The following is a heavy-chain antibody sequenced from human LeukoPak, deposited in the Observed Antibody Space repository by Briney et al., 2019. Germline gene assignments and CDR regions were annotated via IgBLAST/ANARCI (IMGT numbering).Heavy chain of an antibody. CDR2: ICGSGST. D-gene: IGHD3-22*01. V-gene: IGHV4-4*07. J-gene: IGHJ4*02. CDR1: GGSLSSSY. CDR3: ARGYYDSGGYYTEFAN. Sequence: SETLSLTCTVSGGSLSSSYWSWLRQPAGKGLEWIGRICGSGSTDYNPSLRSRITMSGDASRNKFSLKVTSVTAADTAVYFCARGYYDSGGYYTEFANWGQGTLVTVSS.